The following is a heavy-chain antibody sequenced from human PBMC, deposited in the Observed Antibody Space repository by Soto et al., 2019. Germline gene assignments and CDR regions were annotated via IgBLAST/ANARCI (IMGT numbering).Heavy chain of an antibody. CDR3: AKETGQDIVVVPAAALGY. Sequence: EVQLLESGGGLVQPGGSLRLSCAASGFTFSSYAMSWVRQAPGKGLEWVSAISGSGGSTYYADSVKGRFTISRDNPKNTLYLQMNSLRAEDTAVYYCAKETGQDIVVVPAAALGYWGQGTLVTVSS. V-gene: IGHV3-23*01. CDR2: ISGSGGST. D-gene: IGHD2-2*01. CDR1: GFTFSSYA. J-gene: IGHJ4*02.